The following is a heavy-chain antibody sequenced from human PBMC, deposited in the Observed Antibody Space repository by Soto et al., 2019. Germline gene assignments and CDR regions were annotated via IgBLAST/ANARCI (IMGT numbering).Heavy chain of an antibody. Sequence: SETLSLTCTVTGASITNNGYSWSWIRQHPVKGLEWIGSRNNRDDTYYNPSLKTRVTISLDTSKNQFTLSLISVTAADTALYFCARGGSGWKALNWFESWGQGTLVTVSS. CDR1: GASITNNGYS. V-gene: IGHV4-31*03. J-gene: IGHJ5*01. CDR3: ARGGSGWKALNWFES. CDR2: RNNRDDT. D-gene: IGHD6-19*01.